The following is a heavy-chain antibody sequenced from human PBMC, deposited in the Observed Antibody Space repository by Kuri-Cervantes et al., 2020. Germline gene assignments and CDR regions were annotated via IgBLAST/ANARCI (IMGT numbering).Heavy chain of an antibody. CDR1: GFTFSSYS. CDR3: ARGKVEDYGDYALPFRMDV. D-gene: IGHD4-17*01. J-gene: IGHJ6*02. CDR2: ISSSSSTI. Sequence: GESLKISCAASGFTFSSYSMNWVRQAPGKGLEWVSYISSSSSTIYYADSVKGRFTISRDNAKNSLYLQMNSLRDEDTAVYYCARGKVEDYGDYALPFRMDVWGQGTTATVSS. V-gene: IGHV3-48*02.